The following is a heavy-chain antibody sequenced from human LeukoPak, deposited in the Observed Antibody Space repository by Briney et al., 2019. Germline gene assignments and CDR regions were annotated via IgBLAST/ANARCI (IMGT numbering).Heavy chain of an antibody. CDR2: INHSGST. Sequence: SETLSLTCAVYGGSFSGYYWSWIRQPPGKGLEWIGEINHSGSTNYNPSLKSRVTISVDKSKNQFTLKLTSATAADTAVYYCASSAELDAFDIWGQGTMVTVSS. CDR3: ASSAELDAFDI. J-gene: IGHJ3*02. V-gene: IGHV4-34*01. CDR1: GGSFSGYY. D-gene: IGHD1-26*01.